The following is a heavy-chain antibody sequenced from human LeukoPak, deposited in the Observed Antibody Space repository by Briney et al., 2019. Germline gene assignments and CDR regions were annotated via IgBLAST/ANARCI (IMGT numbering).Heavy chain of an antibody. V-gene: IGHV4-30-4*08. J-gene: IGHJ6*03. Sequence: SETLSLTCTVSGGSISSGDYYWSWIRQPPGTGLEWIGYIYYSGSTYYNPSLKSRVTISVDTSKNQLSLKLSSVTAADTAVYYCARDSSDMVRGVINYYYYYMDVWGKGTTVTVSS. D-gene: IGHD3-10*01. CDR1: GGSISSGDYY. CDR3: ARDSSDMVRGVINYYYYYMDV. CDR2: IYYSGST.